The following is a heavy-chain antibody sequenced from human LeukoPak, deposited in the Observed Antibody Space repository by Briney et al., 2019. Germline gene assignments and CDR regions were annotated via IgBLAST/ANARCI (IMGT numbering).Heavy chain of an antibody. CDR1: GFSFSDHG. D-gene: IGHD6-13*01. CDR2: MSYDGSNK. CDR3: ARGDHSSTWTMSL. J-gene: IGHJ4*02. V-gene: IGHV3-30*03. Sequence: GRSLRLSCAASGFSFSDHGMHWVRQAPGKGLEWVAVMSYDGSNKDYADSVKGRFTISRDNSKNTLYLQMNSLRAEDTAVYFCARGDHSSTWTMSLWGQGTLVTVSS.